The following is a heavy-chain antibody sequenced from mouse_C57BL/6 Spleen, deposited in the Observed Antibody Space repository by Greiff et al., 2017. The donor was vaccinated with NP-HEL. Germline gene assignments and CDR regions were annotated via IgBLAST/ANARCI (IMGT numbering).Heavy chain of an antibody. J-gene: IGHJ4*01. CDR2: IDPSDSET. CDR3: AREGSYGSAMDY. Sequence: QVQLKQPGAELVRPGSSVKLSCKASGYTFTSYWMHWVKQRPIQGLEWIGNIDPSDSETHYNQKFKDKATLTVDKSSSTAYMQLSSLTSEDSAVYYCAREGSYGSAMDYWGQGTSVTVSS. D-gene: IGHD1-1*01. V-gene: IGHV1-52*01. CDR1: GYTFTSYW.